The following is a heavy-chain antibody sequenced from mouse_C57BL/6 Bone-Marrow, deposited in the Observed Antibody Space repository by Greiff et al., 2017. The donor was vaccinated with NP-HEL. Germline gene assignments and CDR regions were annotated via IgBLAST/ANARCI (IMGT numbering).Heavy chain of an antibody. CDR3: GKDYYGPDY. CDR1: GFTFSDYG. CDR2: ISSGSSTI. D-gene: IGHD1-2*01. V-gene: IGHV5-17*01. Sequence: EVQVVESGGGLVKPGASLKLSCAASGFTFSDYGMHWVRQAPEKGLEWVAYISSGSSTIYYADTVKGRFTISRDNAKNTLFLQLTSLRSEDAAMYYCGKDYYGPDYWGQGTTLTVSS. J-gene: IGHJ2*01.